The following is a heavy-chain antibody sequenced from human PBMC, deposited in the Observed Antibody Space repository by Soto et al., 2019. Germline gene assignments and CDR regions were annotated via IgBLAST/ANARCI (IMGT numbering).Heavy chain of an antibody. CDR3: AKSPIKPVLRYFDPSADYGMDV. CDR2: MSGSGEST. V-gene: IGHV3-23*01. D-gene: IGHD3-9*01. Sequence: GSLSLSCAASGFTFTNYAMRWVRQAPSHSLVGVSVMSGSGESTYYADSVKGRFTISRDNSKNTLYLQMNSLRAEDTAVYYCAKSPIKPVLRYFDPSADYGMDVWGQGTTVTVSS. CDR1: GFTFTNYA. J-gene: IGHJ6*02.